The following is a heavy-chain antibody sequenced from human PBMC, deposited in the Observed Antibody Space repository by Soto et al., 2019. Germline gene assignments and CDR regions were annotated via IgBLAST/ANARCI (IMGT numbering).Heavy chain of an antibody. V-gene: IGHV4-30-2*01. CDR1: GGSINSGGYS. Sequence: SETLSLTCTVSGGSINSGGYSWTWIRQPPGKGLEWIGFIYHTGTTYYNPSLKSRVTISVDRSKNQSSLKLNSVTAADTAVYYCARRDYGDYAYYYHYGMDVWGQGTKVPVSS. J-gene: IGHJ6*02. D-gene: IGHD4-17*01. CDR3: ARRDYGDYAYYYHYGMDV. CDR2: IYHTGTT.